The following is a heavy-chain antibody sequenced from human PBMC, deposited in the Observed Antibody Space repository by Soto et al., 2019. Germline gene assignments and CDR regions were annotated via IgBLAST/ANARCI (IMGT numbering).Heavy chain of an antibody. CDR2: ISTYIGNT. J-gene: IGHJ4*01. Sequence: QVQLLQSGAEVKKPGSSVRVSCKASGYSYTRFGISWVRQAPGQGLEWVGRISTYIGNTEYAQKVEGRVTVSTNASTSTAYIELSSLRSDDTSVYYCARDLQYSTSPLVFDYRGQGTLLTVSS. D-gene: IGHD6-6*01. V-gene: IGHV1-18*01. CDR1: GYSYTRFG. CDR3: ARDLQYSTSPLVFDY.